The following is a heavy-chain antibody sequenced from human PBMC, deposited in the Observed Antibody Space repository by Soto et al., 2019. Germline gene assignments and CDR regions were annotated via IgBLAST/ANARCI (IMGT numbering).Heavy chain of an antibody. J-gene: IGHJ4*02. Sequence: GGSLRLSCAASGFTFSSYAMHWVRQAPGKGLEWVAVISYDGSNKYYADSVKGRFTISRDNSKNTLYLQMNSLRAEDTAVYYCARGIDYGDSTHQFGYWGQGTLVTVSS. CDR1: GFTFSSYA. CDR3: ARGIDYGDSTHQFGY. D-gene: IGHD4-17*01. CDR2: ISYDGSNK. V-gene: IGHV3-30-3*01.